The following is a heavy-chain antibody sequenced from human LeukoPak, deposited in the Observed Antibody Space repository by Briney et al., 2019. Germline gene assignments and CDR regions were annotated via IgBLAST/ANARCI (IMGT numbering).Heavy chain of an antibody. D-gene: IGHD6-13*01. V-gene: IGHV5-51*01. J-gene: IGHJ4*02. Sequence: GESLKISCKGSGYSFTSHYIGWVRQTPGKGLEWMGIIYPGDSDTRYSPSFQGQVTISADKSISTAYLQWSGLKASDTAMYYCARQSSSWQFDYWGQGTLVTVSS. CDR3: ARQSSSWQFDY. CDR1: GYSFTSHY. CDR2: IYPGDSDT.